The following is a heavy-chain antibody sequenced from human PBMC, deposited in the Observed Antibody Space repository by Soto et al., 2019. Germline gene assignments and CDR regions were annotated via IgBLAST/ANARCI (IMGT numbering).Heavy chain of an antibody. V-gene: IGHV4-34*01. CDR2: INHSGST. D-gene: IGHD2-15*01. J-gene: IGHJ5*02. Sequence: SETLSLTCAVYGGSFSGYYWSWIRQPPGKGLEWIGEINHSGSTNYNPSLKSRVTISVDTSKNQFSLKLSSVTAADTAVYYCARGKVICSGGSCFWYNWFDPWRQGTLVTVSS. CDR3: ARGKVICSGGSCFWYNWFDP. CDR1: GGSFSGYY.